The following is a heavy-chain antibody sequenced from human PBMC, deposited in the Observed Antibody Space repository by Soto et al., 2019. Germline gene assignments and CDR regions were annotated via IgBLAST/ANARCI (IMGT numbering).Heavy chain of an antibody. J-gene: IGHJ2*01. D-gene: IGHD3-22*01. Sequence: EFQLVESGGGLLQPGGSLRLSCAASGFTFSTYNMVWVRKAPGKGLEWLSYIPSTSIPIYYANSVKGRFTISRDNAKNSLYLQMNSLRAEDTAVYYCARYYDSSGPDLWGRGTLVTVSS. CDR1: GFTFSTYN. CDR2: IPSTSIPI. V-gene: IGHV3-48*01. CDR3: ARYYDSSGPDL.